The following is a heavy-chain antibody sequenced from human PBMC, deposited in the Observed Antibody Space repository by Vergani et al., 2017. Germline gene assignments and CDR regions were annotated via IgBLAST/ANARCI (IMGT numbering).Heavy chain of an antibody. D-gene: IGHD6-13*01. CDR3: ARGSRAEGGSGPDK. CDR2: ISYNGNT. CDR1: GGSISSGGYY. Sequence: QVQLQESGPGLVKPSQTLSLTCTVSGGSISSGGYYWSWIRQHPGKGLEWIGYISYNGNTYYNPSLKSRVTMSIDTSKSQFSLKLSSVTAADTAFYYCARGSRAEGGSGPDKWGQGTLVTVSS. V-gene: IGHV4-31*03. J-gene: IGHJ4*02.